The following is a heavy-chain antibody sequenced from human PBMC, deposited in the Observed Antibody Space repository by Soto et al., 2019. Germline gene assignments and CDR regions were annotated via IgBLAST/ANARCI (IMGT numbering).Heavy chain of an antibody. V-gene: IGHV3-9*01. J-gene: IGHJ6*02. Sequence: GGSLGLSCAASGVTFDDYAMHWVGQSPGKGLEWVAGISWNSGDKAYADSVKGRFTISRDNAENSLYLQMNSLTTQDTALYYCANGTKDDFYYGLDVGGRGNSGTVSS. CDR3: ANGTKDDFYYGLDV. CDR2: ISWNSGDK. CDR1: GVTFDDYA.